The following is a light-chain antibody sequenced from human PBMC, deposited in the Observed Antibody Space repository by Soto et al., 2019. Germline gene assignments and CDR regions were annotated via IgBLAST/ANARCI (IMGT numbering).Light chain of an antibody. CDR1: SSNIGADYD. Sequence: QSVLTQPPSVSGAPGQRVTISCTGSSSNIGADYDVHWYQHLPGTAPKLLISANNIRPSGVPDRFSVSKSGTSASLAISGLQAEDEADYYCASYDSSLSGCVFGTGTKVTVL. J-gene: IGLJ1*01. CDR3: ASYDSSLSGCV. CDR2: ANN. V-gene: IGLV1-40*01.